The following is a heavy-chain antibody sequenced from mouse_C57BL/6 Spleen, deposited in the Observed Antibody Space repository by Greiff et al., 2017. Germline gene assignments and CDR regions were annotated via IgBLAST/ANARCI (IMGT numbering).Heavy chain of an antibody. CDR3: ARHGTTVVAPDV. Sequence: EVNLVESGGGLVKPGGSLKLSCAASGFTFSSYTMSWVRQTPEKRLEWVATISGGGGNTYYPDSVKGRFTISRDNAKNTLYLQMSSLRSEDTALYYCARHGTTVVAPDVWGTGTTVTVSS. J-gene: IGHJ1*03. CDR2: ISGGGGNT. V-gene: IGHV5-9*01. D-gene: IGHD1-1*01. CDR1: GFTFSSYT.